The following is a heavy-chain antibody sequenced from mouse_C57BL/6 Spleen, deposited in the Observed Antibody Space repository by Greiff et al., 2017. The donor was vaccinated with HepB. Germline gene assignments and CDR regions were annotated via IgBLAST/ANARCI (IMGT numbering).Heavy chain of an antibody. CDR2: IDPSDSYT. CDR3: ARRGYDYRYFDY. Sequence: VQLQQPGAELVKPGASVKLSCKASGYTFTSYWMQWVKQRPGQGLEWIGEIDPSDSYTNYNQKFKGKATLTVDTSSSTAYMQLSSLTSEDSAVYYCARRGYDYRYFDYWGQGTTLTVSS. V-gene: IGHV1-50*01. J-gene: IGHJ2*01. D-gene: IGHD2-4*01. CDR1: GYTFTSYW.